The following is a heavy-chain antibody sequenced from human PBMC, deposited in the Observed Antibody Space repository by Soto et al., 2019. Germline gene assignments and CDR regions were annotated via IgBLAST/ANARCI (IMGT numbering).Heavy chain of an antibody. V-gene: IGHV2-5*02. CDR1: GFSLSTSGVG. CDR3: ARAFVMVSYYFDY. Sequence: QITLKEAGPPLVKPTQTLTLTCTFSGFSLSTSGVGVGWIRQPPGEALEWLALISLDEDKRYSPCLKSRLTITKCTSKNQVPLTLTSTDPMETPTYYCARAFVMVSYYFDYWGQGSLVTVPS. D-gene: IGHD2-8*01. CDR2: ISLDEDK. J-gene: IGHJ4*02.